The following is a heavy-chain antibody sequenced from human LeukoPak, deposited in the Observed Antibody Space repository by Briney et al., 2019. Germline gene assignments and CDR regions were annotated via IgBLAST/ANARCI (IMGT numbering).Heavy chain of an antibody. CDR2: ISGSGGST. D-gene: IGHD2-15*01. J-gene: IGHJ4*02. Sequence: GGSLRLSCADSGFXFSSYAISWVRQAPGKGLEWVSAISGSGGSTYYADSVKGRFTISRDNSKNTVYLQMNSLRAEDTAIYYCAKEVVVSTAGYWGQGTLVTVSS. CDR1: GFXFSSYA. V-gene: IGHV3-23*01. CDR3: AKEVVVSTAGY.